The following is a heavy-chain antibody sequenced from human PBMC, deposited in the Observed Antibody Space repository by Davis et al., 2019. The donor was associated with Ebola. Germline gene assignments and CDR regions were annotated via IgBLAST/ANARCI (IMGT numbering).Heavy chain of an antibody. CDR3: ATRIAAAGMDEYFQH. CDR2: IYPGDSDT. CDR1: GYSFTSYW. Sequence: GESLKISCKGSGYSFTSYWIGWVRQMPGKGLERMGIIYPGDSDTRYSPSFQGQVTISADKSISTAYLQWSSLKASDTAMYYCATRIAAAGMDEYFQHWGQGTLVTVSS. D-gene: IGHD6-13*01. V-gene: IGHV5-51*01. J-gene: IGHJ1*01.